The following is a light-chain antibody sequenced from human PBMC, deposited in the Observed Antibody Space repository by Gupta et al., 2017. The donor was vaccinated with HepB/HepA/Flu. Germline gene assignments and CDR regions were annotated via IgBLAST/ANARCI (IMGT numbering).Light chain of an antibody. CDR3: QQFDNVPIFT. Sequence: DIQMAQSPSSLSASVGDRVIITCQASHDIRDYLNWYQQRPGEAPKLLIYGASNLEKGVPSRFSGSGSGTDVTLTITNRQQEDIGTYFCQQFDNVPIFTFGHGTXVDFK. CDR2: GAS. CDR1: HDIRDY. J-gene: IGKJ3*01. V-gene: IGKV1-33*01.